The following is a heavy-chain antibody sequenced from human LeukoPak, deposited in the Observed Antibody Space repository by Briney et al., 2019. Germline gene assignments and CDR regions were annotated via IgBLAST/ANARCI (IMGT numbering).Heavy chain of an antibody. CDR2: IYYSGIT. Sequence: SETLSLTCTVSGGSINSSSYYWGWIRQPPGKGLEWIGSIYYSGITYYNASLKSRVTISVDTSKNQFSLKLSSVTAADTAVYYCARVPASTIMPIDYWGQGTLVTVSS. V-gene: IGHV4-39*07. CDR1: GGSINSSSYY. D-gene: IGHD2-2*01. CDR3: ARVPASTIMPIDY. J-gene: IGHJ4*02.